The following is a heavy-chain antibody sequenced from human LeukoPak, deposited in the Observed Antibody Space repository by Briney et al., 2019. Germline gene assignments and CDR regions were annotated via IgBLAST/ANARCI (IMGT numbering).Heavy chain of an antibody. D-gene: IGHD3-10*01. CDR3: TGVTMVRGVPKDAFDI. J-gene: IGHJ3*02. Sequence: PSQTLSLTCTVSGGSISSGSSDWSWIWQPGGKGLEWIGRTYTSGITNYNPSLESRVHISVDTSKNQFTLKPSSVTAADTAVYYCTGVTMVRGVPKDAFDIWGQGTMVTVSS. CDR1: GGSISSGSSD. V-gene: IGHV4-61*02. CDR2: TYTSGIT.